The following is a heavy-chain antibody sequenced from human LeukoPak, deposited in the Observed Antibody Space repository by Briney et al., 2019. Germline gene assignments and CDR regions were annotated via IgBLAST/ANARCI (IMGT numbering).Heavy chain of an antibody. CDR1: GGSISGYY. D-gene: IGHD4/OR15-4a*01. J-gene: IGHJ4*02. Sequence: SETLSLTCTVSGGSISGYYWSWIRQPPGKGLEWIWYIYYSGNSNYNPSLKSRVTISMDTSKNQFSLKLSSVTAADTAVYYCARYSYGGSYFDYWGQGTLVTVSS. CDR3: ARYSYGGSYFDY. CDR2: IYYSGNS. V-gene: IGHV4-59*08.